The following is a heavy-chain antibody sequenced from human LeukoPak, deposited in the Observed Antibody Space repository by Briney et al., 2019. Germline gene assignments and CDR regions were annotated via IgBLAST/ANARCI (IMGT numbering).Heavy chain of an antibody. CDR2: ISWNSGSI. V-gene: IGHV3-9*01. CDR1: GFTFDDYA. Sequence: GGSLRLSCAASGFTFDDYAMHWVRQAPGKGLEWVSGISWNSGSIGYADSVKGRFTISRDNAKNSLYLQMNSLRAEDTALYYCATLHSGCFDYWGQGTLVTVSS. J-gene: IGHJ4*02. CDR3: ATLHSGCFDY. D-gene: IGHD3-10*01.